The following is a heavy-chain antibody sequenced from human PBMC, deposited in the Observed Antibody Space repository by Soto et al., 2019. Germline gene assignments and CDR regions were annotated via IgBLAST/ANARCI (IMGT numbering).Heavy chain of an antibody. V-gene: IGHV4-59*01. CDR1: GGSISGYH. D-gene: IGHD3-22*01. CDR2: IYYSGGT. CDR3: ARWAYSDDSGSFDY. J-gene: IGHJ4*02. Sequence: QVQLQESGPGLVKPSETLSLTCTVSGGSISGYHWSWIRQPPGEGLEWIGHIYYSGGTSFNPSLKSRVTISVDTSKNQFSLKLSSVTAADTAIYYCARWAYSDDSGSFDYWGQGTLVTVSS.